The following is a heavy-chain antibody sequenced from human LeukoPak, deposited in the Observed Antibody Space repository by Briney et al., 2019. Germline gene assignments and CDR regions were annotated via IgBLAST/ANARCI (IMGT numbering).Heavy chain of an antibody. V-gene: IGHV3-66*01. CDR1: GFIVSDNY. Sequence: GGSLRLSCAASGFIVSDNYMSWVRQAPGKGLEWLAVIYGGNSTYYAASVKGRFTISRDTSKNTLYLQMNSLTVEDTAVYYCAKGGYSGHEFDFWGQGALVTVSS. D-gene: IGHD5-12*01. J-gene: IGHJ5*01. CDR3: AKGGYSGHEFDF. CDR2: IYGGNST.